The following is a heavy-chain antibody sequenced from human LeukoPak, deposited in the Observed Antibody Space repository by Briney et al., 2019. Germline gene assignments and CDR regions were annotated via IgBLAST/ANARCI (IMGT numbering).Heavy chain of an antibody. J-gene: IGHJ4*02. CDR2: INHSGST. CDR1: GGSFSGYY. Sequence: PSETLSLTCAVYGGSFSGYYWSWIRQPPGKGLEWIGEINHSGSTNYNPSLKSRVTISVDTSKNQFSLKLSSVTAADTAVYYCARGLGYCSGGSCQRVLFDYWGQGTLVTVSS. V-gene: IGHV4-34*01. CDR3: ARGLGYCSGGSCQRVLFDY. D-gene: IGHD2-15*01.